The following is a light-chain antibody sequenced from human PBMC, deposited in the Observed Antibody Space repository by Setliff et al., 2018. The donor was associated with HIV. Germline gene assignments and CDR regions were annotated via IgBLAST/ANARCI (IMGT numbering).Light chain of an antibody. CDR3: QQYYSAPPT. J-gene: IGKJ1*01. CDR1: QSLLYTSSNRNY. CDR2: WAS. V-gene: IGKV4-1*01. Sequence: IVMTQSPDSLAVSLGERATINCKSNQSLLYTSSNRNYLAWLQHKPGQPPTLLIYWASTRKSGVPDRFSASGSGTNFTLTINDLQAEDVAVYYYQQYYSAPPTFGQGTKVDIK.